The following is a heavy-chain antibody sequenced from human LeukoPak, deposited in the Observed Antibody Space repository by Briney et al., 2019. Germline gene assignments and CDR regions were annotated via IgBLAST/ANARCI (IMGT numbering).Heavy chain of an antibody. Sequence: GGSLRLSCAASGFTFSSYWLHWVRQAPGKGLVWVSRINSDGSSTTYADSVKGRFTISRDNAKNTPYLQMNSLRAEDTAVYYCARGYCSGGSCQFDYWGQGTLVTVSS. CDR2: INSDGSST. V-gene: IGHV3-74*01. CDR3: ARGYCSGGSCQFDY. J-gene: IGHJ4*02. D-gene: IGHD2-15*01. CDR1: GFTFSSYW.